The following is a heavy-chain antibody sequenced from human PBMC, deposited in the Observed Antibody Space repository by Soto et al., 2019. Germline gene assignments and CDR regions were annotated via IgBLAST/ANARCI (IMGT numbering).Heavy chain of an antibody. J-gene: IGHJ4*02. V-gene: IGHV1-18*01. CDR1: GYTFTSYG. CDR3: ARESTSSCHDY. Sequence: QVQLVQSGAEVKKPGASVKVSCKASGYTFTSYGISWVRQAPGQGLEWMGWISAYNGNTKYAQKLQGRVTMTTDTSTITAYMELRSLTSDDTAVYYCARESTSSCHDYWGQGTLVTVSS. CDR2: ISAYNGNT. D-gene: IGHD6-13*01.